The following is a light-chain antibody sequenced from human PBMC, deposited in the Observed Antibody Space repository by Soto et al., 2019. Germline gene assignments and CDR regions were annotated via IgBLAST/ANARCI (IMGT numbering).Light chain of an antibody. CDR1: QSISSW. Sequence: DIQMTQSPSTLSASVGDRVTLTCRASQSISSWLAWYQQKPGKAPKLLIYKASSLESGVPSRFSGSGSGTEFTLTLSSLQPDDFATYYCQQYQTFGQGTKLEIK. J-gene: IGKJ2*01. CDR2: KAS. CDR3: QQYQT. V-gene: IGKV1-5*03.